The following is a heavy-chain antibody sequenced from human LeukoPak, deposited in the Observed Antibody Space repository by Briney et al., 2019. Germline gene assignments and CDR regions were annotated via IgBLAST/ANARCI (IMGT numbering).Heavy chain of an antibody. V-gene: IGHV1-8*01. D-gene: IGHD3-3*01. CDR2: MNPNSGNT. Sequence: GASVKVSCKASGYTFTSHDINWVRQATGQGLEWMGWMNPNSGNTGYPQKFQGRVTMTRDTSINTAYMELHSLRSEDTAVYYCARTPLRHFDCWGQGTLVTVSS. CDR1: GYTFTSHD. CDR3: ARTPLRHFDC. J-gene: IGHJ4*02.